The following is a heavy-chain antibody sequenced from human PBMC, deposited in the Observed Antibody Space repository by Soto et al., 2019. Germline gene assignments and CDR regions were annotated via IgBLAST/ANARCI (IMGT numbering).Heavy chain of an antibody. D-gene: IGHD3-3*01. V-gene: IGHV3-74*01. CDR1: GFSITRYW. Sequence: EVQLVQSGGGLVQPGGSLRLSCAASGFSITRYWMHWVRQAPGKGLEWVSRINSDGGSRGYADSVKGRFTISRDNRRNTLYLQMNSLRVEDTGVYYCGTGVLAGYGGLGTLVTVSS. J-gene: IGHJ4*02. CDR2: INSDGGSR. CDR3: GTGVLAGY.